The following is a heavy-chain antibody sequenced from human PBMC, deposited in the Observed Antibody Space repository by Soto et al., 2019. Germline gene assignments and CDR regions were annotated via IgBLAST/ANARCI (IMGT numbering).Heavy chain of an antibody. D-gene: IGHD6-6*01. CDR1: GFTFSSYG. V-gene: IGHV3-33*01. J-gene: IGHJ3*02. Sequence: PGGSLRLSCAASGFTFSSYGMHWVRQAPGKGLEWVAVIWYDGSNKYYADSVKGRFTISRDNSKNTLYLQMNSLRAEDTAVYYCAISIAARRAHAFDIWGKGTMVTVSS. CDR3: AISIAARRAHAFDI. CDR2: IWYDGSNK.